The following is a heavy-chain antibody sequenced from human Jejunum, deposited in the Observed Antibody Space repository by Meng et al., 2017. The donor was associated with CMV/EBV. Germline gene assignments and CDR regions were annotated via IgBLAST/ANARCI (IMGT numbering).Heavy chain of an antibody. Sequence: TAAGGPIRSHYWTWIRQPPGKGLEWIGYIYFTGSTNYNPSLRSRVTISVDTSRKQFFLKLSSVTAADTAMYYCARGGAIVGASGYWGQGMLVTVSS. CDR1: GGPIRSHY. J-gene: IGHJ4*02. CDR2: IYFTGST. D-gene: IGHD1-26*01. CDR3: ARGGAIVGASGY. V-gene: IGHV4-59*11.